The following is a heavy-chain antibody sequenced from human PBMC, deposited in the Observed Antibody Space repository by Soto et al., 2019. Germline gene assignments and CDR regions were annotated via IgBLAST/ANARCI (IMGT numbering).Heavy chain of an antibody. CDR1: GGSISSYY. CDR3: ARDGEWEPFQH. D-gene: IGHD1-26*01. CDR2: IYYSGST. V-gene: IGHV4-59*01. Sequence: PSEILSLTCTVSGGSISSYYWSWIRQPPGKGLEWIGYIYYSGSTNYNPSLKSRVTISVDTSKNQFSLKLSSVTAADTAVYYCARDGEWEPFQHWGQGTLVTVPQ. J-gene: IGHJ1*01.